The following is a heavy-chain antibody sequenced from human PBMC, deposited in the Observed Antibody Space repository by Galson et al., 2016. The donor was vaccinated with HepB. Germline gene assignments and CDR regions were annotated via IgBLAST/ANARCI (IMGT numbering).Heavy chain of an antibody. CDR3: ARGYNYGSFDWEYYFDY. D-gene: IGHD5-18*01. CDR2: IWYDGSKE. V-gene: IGHV3-33*01. Sequence: SLRLSCAGSGFPFSNFGMHWVRQAPGKGLEWVAIIWYDGSKEYYGDSVKGRFTISRDNSKSTVYLQMNSLRAEDTAVYYCARGYNYGSFDWEYYFDYWGQGTLVTVSS. J-gene: IGHJ4*02. CDR1: GFPFSNFG.